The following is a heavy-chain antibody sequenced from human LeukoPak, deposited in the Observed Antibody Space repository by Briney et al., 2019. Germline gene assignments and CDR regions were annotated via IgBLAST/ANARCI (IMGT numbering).Heavy chain of an antibody. V-gene: IGHV1-18*01. J-gene: IGHJ5*02. Sequence: GASVKVSCTASGYTFTYYSITRLRQAPGQGLEWMGWISLYNADTNYAQNFQGRVTITTDRSTRTAYMELRNLRSDDTAVYYCARVTTVTRSPWSWGPKKNGRRVNCFAPWGQGTVIIVS. CDR1: GYTFTYYS. CDR2: ISLYNADT. CDR3: ARVTTVTRSPWSWGPKKNGRRVNCFAP. D-gene: IGHD4-17*01.